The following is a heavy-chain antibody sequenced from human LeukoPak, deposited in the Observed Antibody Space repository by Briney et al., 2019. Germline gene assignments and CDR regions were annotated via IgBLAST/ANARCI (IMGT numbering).Heavy chain of an antibody. V-gene: IGHV3-30*04. Sequence: PGRSLRLSCAASGFTFSSYAMHWVRQAPGKGLEWVAVISYDGSNKYYADSVKGRFTISRDNSKNTLYLQMNSLRAEDTAGYYCARVSTGYSSSWYFPSYYYYGMDVWGQGTTVTVSS. J-gene: IGHJ6*02. CDR2: ISYDGSNK. D-gene: IGHD6-13*01. CDR1: GFTFSSYA. CDR3: ARVSTGYSSSWYFPSYYYYGMDV.